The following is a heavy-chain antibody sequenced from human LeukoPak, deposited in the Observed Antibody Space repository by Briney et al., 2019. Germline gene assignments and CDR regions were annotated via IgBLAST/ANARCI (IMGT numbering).Heavy chain of an antibody. D-gene: IGHD2-15*01. CDR1: GYAFTSYY. Sequence: GASVKVSCKASGYAFTSYYMHWVRQAPGQGLEWMGIINPSSGSTSYAQKFQGRVTMTRDTSTSTVYMELSSLRSEDTAVYYCARDEPHCSGGSCYSGGLFDYWGQGTLVTVSS. CDR2: INPSSGST. V-gene: IGHV1-46*01. CDR3: ARDEPHCSGGSCYSGGLFDY. J-gene: IGHJ4*02.